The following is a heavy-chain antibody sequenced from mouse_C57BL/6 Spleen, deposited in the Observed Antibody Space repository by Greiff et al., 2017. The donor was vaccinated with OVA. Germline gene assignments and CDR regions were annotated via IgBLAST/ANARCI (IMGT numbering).Heavy chain of an antibody. Sequence: QVQLQQSGAELVRPGTSVKVSCKASGYAFTNYLIEWVKQRPGQGLEWIGVINPGSGGTNYNEKFKGKATLTADKSSSTAYMQLSSLTSEDTAVYFCARDWEGLYAMDYWGQGTSVTVSS. V-gene: IGHV1-54*01. J-gene: IGHJ4*01. CDR2: INPGSGGT. CDR1: GYAFTNYL. D-gene: IGHD4-1*01. CDR3: ARDWEGLYAMDY.